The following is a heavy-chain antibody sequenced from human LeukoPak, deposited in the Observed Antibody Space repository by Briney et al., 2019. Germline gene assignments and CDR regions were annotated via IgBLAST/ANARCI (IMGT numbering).Heavy chain of an antibody. J-gene: IGHJ4*02. CDR3: ARGGVHSSFDY. Sequence: GGSLRLSCAASGFTFSSYAMSWVRQAPGKGLEWVSAISGSGGSTYYADSVKGRFTISRDNSKNTLYLQMESLRAEDTSVYYCARGGVHSSFDYWGQGTLVTVSS. V-gene: IGHV3-23*01. CDR2: ISGSGGST. D-gene: IGHD3-10*01. CDR1: GFTFSSYA.